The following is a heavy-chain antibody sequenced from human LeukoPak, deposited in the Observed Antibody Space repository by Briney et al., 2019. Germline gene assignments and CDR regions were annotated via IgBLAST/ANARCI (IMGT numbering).Heavy chain of an antibody. V-gene: IGHV4-59*01. CDR2: INYSGST. D-gene: IGHD3-22*01. Sequence: SETLSLTCTVSGGSISSYYWSWIRQPPGKGLEWIGYINYSGSTNYNPSLKSRVTISVDTSKNQFSLTLSSVTAADTAVYYCARGDVDQYYYDGEAAFDIWGQGTMVTVSS. CDR3: ARGDVDQYYYDGEAAFDI. CDR1: GGSISSYY. J-gene: IGHJ3*02.